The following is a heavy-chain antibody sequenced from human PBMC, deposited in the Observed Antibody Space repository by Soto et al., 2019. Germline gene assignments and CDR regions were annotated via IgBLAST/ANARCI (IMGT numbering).Heavy chain of an antibody. CDR2: FWANGINK. Sequence: PGGSLRLSGTTAVFTFGYYGMHWVRQAPGKGLEWVAVFWANGINKYYADSVKGRFTVSRDNSKNTLYLQMDSLRAEDIAMYYCARDTDNTSHYGSFDPCGQGTPVTVSS. V-gene: IGHV3-33*01. CDR1: VFTFGYYG. D-gene: IGHD3-9*01. CDR3: ARDTDNTSHYGSFDP. J-gene: IGHJ5*02.